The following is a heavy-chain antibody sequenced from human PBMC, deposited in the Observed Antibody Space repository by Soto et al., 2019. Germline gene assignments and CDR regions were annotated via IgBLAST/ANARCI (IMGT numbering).Heavy chain of an antibody. J-gene: IGHJ5*02. CDR2: INPNSGGT. CDR1: GYTFTGYY. D-gene: IGHD3-10*01. Sequence: VKVSCKASGYTFTGYYMHWVRQAPGQGLEWMGWINPNSGGTNYAQKFQGWVTMTRDTSISTAYMELSRLRSDDTAVYYCARVYYGSGSYHDGFDPWGQGTLVTVSS. V-gene: IGHV1-2*04. CDR3: ARVYYGSGSYHDGFDP.